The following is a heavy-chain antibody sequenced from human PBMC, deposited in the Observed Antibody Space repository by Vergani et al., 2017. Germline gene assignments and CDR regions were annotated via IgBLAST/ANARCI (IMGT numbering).Heavy chain of an antibody. CDR1: GGSFTSYH. Sequence: QVQLQQWGGGLLKPSETLSLTCVVNGGSFTSYHWTWIRQSPGEGLEWVGDIDHTGRPDYNPSLKSRLTISVDNSRNQFSLTLNSVTATDTAISFCARVNTETNGHLYYYYYMDVWGQGTAVTVS. J-gene: IGHJ6*03. V-gene: IGHV4-34*01. CDR2: IDHTGRP. D-gene: IGHD4-11*01. CDR3: ARVNTETNGHLYYYYYMDV.